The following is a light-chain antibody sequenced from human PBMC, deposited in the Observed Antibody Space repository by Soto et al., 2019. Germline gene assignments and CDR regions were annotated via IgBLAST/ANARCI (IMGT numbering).Light chain of an antibody. V-gene: IGLV1-47*01. CDR2: KSD. CDR1: DSNIGSNS. J-gene: IGLJ2*01. CDR3: ATWDDGLSGVL. Sequence: QSVLTLPPSASGTPGQRVSITCSGSDSNIGSNSVHWYQQVPGMAPKLLVYKSDQRPSGVPDRFSGSKSVTSASLAISGLRAEDEAEYYCATWDDGLSGVLFGGGTKLTVL.